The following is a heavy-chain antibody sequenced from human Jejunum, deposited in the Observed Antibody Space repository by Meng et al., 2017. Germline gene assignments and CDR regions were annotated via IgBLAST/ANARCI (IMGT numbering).Heavy chain of an antibody. CDR1: GASISTNGYF. Sequence: SETLSLTCTVSGASISTNGYFWSWIRQHPGKGLEWIGHIFYNGGTYYNPSLNSRITVSVDTSKNQFSLKLNSVSAADTAVYYCARMPLKSSSGYYHFDYWGQGTLVTVSS. CDR3: ARMPLKSSSGYYHFDY. J-gene: IGHJ4*02. V-gene: IGHV4-31*03. D-gene: IGHD3-22*01. CDR2: IFYNGGT.